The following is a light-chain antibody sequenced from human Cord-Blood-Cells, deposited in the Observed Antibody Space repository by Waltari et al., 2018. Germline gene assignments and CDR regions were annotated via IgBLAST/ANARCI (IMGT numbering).Light chain of an antibody. V-gene: IGLV2-23*01. J-gene: IGLJ3*02. CDR1: SGDVGGYNL. Sequence: QSALTQPASVSGSPGQSITISCTGTSGDVGGYNLFPWYQQHPGKAPKLMIYEGSKRPSGVSNRFSGSKSGNTASLTISGLQAEDEADYYCCSYAGSSTWVFGGGTKLTVL. CDR2: EGS. CDR3: CSYAGSSTWV.